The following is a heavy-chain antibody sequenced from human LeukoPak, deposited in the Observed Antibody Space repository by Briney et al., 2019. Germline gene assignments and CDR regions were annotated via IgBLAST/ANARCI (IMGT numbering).Heavy chain of an antibody. CDR3: ARRQSGSYYNYYYYGMDV. CDR1: GYSFTSYW. D-gene: IGHD3-10*01. V-gene: IGHV5-51*01. CDR2: IYPGDSDT. J-gene: IGHJ6*02. Sequence: GESLKISCKGSGYSFTSYWIGWVRQMPGKGLEWMGIIYPGDSDTRYSPSFQGQVTISADKSISTAYLQWSSLKASDTAMYYCARRQSGSYYNYYYYGMDVWGRGTTATVSS.